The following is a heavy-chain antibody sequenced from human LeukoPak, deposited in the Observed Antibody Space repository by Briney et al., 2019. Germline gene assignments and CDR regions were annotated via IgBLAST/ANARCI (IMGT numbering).Heavy chain of an antibody. Sequence: RGSLTLSWPASRFTFSSYGMHWVSQAPSKLLEWVAVIWYDGSNKYYADSVKGRFTISRDNSKNTLYLQMNSLRAEDTAVYYCAKELGGAGELPYYFDYWGQGTLVTVSS. CDR2: IWYDGSNK. CDR1: RFTFSSYG. V-gene: IGHV3-33*06. D-gene: IGHD1-26*01. CDR3: AKELGGAGELPYYFDY. J-gene: IGHJ4*02.